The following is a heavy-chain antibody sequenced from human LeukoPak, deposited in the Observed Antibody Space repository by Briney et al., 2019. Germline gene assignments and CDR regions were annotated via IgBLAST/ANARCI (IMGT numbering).Heavy chain of an antibody. Sequence: SQTLSLTCTVSGGSISSGDYYWSWIRQPPGKGLEWIGYIYYSGSTYYNPSLKSRVTISVDTSKNQFSLKLSSVTAADTAVYYCARTPPPYDFWSGSYFDYWGQGTVVTVSS. CDR2: IYYSGST. J-gene: IGHJ4*02. CDR3: ARTPPPYDFWSGSYFDY. D-gene: IGHD3-3*01. CDR1: GGSISSGDYY. V-gene: IGHV4-30-4*08.